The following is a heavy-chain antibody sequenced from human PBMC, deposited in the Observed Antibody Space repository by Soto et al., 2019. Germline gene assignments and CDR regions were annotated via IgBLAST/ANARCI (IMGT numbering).Heavy chain of an antibody. CDR3: AKDRQYTRDYFHY. CDR1: GFTVTSNG. J-gene: IGHJ4*02. D-gene: IGHD2-2*02. Sequence: EVKLLESGGGLVQPGGSLRLSCGVSGFTVTSNGVSWVRQAPGKRLEWVSAISPNGQGIWYADSVKGRFTISRDISRNTVFLQMDSLRAEDTAVYYCAKDRQYTRDYFHYWGQGTLVTVSS. V-gene: IGHV3-23*01. CDR2: ISPNGQGI.